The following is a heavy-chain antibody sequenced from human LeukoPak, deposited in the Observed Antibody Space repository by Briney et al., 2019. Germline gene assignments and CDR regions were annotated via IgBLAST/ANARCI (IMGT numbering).Heavy chain of an antibody. D-gene: IGHD6-13*01. J-gene: IGHJ4*02. Sequence: GESLQISCQGSGYSFTSYWIGWVRQMPGKGLEWMGIIYPGDSDTRYSPSFQGQVTISADKSISTAYLQWSSLKASDTAMYYCVRGSSWYSFDYWGQGTLVTVSS. V-gene: IGHV5-51*01. CDR2: IYPGDSDT. CDR1: GYSFTSYW. CDR3: VRGSSWYSFDY.